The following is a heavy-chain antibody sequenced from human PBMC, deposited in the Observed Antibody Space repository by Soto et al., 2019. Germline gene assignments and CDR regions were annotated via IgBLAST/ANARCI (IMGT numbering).Heavy chain of an antibody. CDR2: ISGDGINK. D-gene: IGHD4-17*01. V-gene: IGHV3-30*09. J-gene: IGHJ4*02. CDR3: ARRLTTSVTALSY. Sequence: PGGSLRLSCSGSGFTFGDYAINWVRQAPGKGLEWVAVISGDGINKYIPHSVKGRFVISRDNSKNSVFLQMSSLGPQDTAIYYCARRLTTSVTALSYWGQGTLVNVSS. CDR1: GFTFGDYA.